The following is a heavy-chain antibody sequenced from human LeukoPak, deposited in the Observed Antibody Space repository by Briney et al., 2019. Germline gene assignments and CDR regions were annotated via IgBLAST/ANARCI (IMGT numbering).Heavy chain of an antibody. Sequence: PSETLSLTCAVYGGSFSGYYWSWIRQPPGKGLEWIGEINHSGGTNYNPSLKSRVTISVDTSKNQFSLKLSSVTAADTAVYYCARTDSGYDFRYYYYYYMDVWGKGTTVTVSS. CDR3: ARTDSGYDFRYYYYYYMDV. CDR2: INHSGGT. CDR1: GGSFSGYY. J-gene: IGHJ6*03. D-gene: IGHD5-12*01. V-gene: IGHV4-34*01.